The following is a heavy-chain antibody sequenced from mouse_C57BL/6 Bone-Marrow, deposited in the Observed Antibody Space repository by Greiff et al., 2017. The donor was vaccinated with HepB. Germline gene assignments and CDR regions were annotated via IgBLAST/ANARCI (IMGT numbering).Heavy chain of an antibody. Sequence: VQLQQSGPELVKPGASVKIPCKASGYTFTDYNMDWVKQSHGKSLEWIGDINPNNGGTIYNQKFKGKATLTVDKSSSTAYMKLRSLTSEDTAVYYCSLYGSSPYWYFDVWGTGTTVTVSS. V-gene: IGHV1-18*01. CDR3: SLYGSSPYWYFDV. CDR1: GYTFTDYN. D-gene: IGHD1-1*01. J-gene: IGHJ1*03. CDR2: INPNNGGT.